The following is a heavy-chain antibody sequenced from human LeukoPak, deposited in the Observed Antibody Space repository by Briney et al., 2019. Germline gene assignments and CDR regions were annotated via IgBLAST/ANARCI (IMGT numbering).Heavy chain of an antibody. V-gene: IGHV3-43*01. D-gene: IGHD6-19*01. Sequence: PGGSPRLSCAASGFTFDDYTMHWVRQAPGKGLEWVSLISWDGGSTYYADSVKGRFTISRDNSKNSLYLQMNSLRTEDTALYYCAKESVAGPRPNWFDPWGQGTLVTVSS. J-gene: IGHJ5*02. CDR3: AKESVAGPRPNWFDP. CDR2: ISWDGGST. CDR1: GFTFDDYT.